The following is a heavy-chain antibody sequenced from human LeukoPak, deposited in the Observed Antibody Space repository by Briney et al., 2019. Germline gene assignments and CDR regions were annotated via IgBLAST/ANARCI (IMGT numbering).Heavy chain of an antibody. CDR3: ARVIWRQLAPFDY. CDR2: IKEDGSET. D-gene: IGHD6-13*01. Sequence: GGSLRVSCAASGFSFRAYWMTWVRQAPGTGLEWVAIIKEDGSETYSMDSMKGRFTISRDNAKNSLYLQMNSLRGDDTAVYYCARVIWRQLAPFDYWGQGALVTVSS. J-gene: IGHJ4*02. V-gene: IGHV3-7*03. CDR1: GFSFRAYW.